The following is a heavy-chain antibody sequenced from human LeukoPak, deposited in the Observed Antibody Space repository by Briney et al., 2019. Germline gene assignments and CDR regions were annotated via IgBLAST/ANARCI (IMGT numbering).Heavy chain of an antibody. CDR1: GDSVSSNSAA. V-gene: IGHV6-1*01. CDR3: AREGGPHSSGWLGIYYYYYYYMDV. J-gene: IGHJ6*03. CDR2: TYYRSKWYN. D-gene: IGHD6-19*01. Sequence: SQTLSLTCAISGDSVSSNSAAWNWIRQSPSRGLEWLGRTYYRSKWYNDYAVSVKSRITINPDTSKNQFSLQLNSVTPEDTAVYYCAREGGPHSSGWLGIYYYYYYYMDVWGKGTTVTISS.